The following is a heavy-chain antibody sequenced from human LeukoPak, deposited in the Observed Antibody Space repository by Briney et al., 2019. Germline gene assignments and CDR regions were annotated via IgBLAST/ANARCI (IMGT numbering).Heavy chain of an antibody. D-gene: IGHD3-10*01. CDR2: VSPYKGDT. J-gene: IGHJ5*02. V-gene: IGHV1-18*01. Sequence: ASVKVSCKASGYTFSSFGITWVRQAPGQGLEWMGWVSPYKGDTNYAQKFQGRVSMTTDTSTSTAYMELRSLRSDDTAVYYCARGLVTYYYGSGPFDPWGQGTLVTVSS. CDR3: ARGLVTYYYGSGPFDP. CDR1: GYTFSSFG.